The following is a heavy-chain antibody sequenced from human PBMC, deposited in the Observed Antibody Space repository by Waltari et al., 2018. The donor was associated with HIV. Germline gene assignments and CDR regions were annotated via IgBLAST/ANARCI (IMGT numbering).Heavy chain of an antibody. Sequence: HLQLPVSGPGLVTPSETLSLTSFVSGASIINTNYNLAWVRPPPGRGLEWIGTFHGDGSTVSSPSLESRVTVSVDTSNNRFSLKVTSVTAADTAIYYCARRIQFDTSGYHYFDYWGQGTPAIVSS. CDR2: FHGDGST. V-gene: IGHV4-39*01. D-gene: IGHD3-22*01. J-gene: IGHJ4*02. CDR3: ARRIQFDTSGYHYFDY. CDR1: GASIINTNYN.